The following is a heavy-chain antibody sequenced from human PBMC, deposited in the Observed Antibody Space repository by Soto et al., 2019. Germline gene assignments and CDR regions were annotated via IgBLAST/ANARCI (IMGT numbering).Heavy chain of an antibody. CDR3: ARDSAYSTASTHFDN. J-gene: IGHJ4*02. Sequence: GGSLRLSCAASGISFSSYWMHWVRQAPGKGLVWVSRITSDATNTDYADSVKGRFTISRDNSQSTVYLQMNSLRPEDTATYFCARDSAYSTASTHFDNWGQGTLVTVSS. CDR1: GISFSSYW. D-gene: IGHD2-2*01. CDR2: ITSDATNT. V-gene: IGHV3-74*01.